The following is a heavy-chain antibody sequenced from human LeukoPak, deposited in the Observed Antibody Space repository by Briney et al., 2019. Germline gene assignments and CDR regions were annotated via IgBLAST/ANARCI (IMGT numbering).Heavy chain of an antibody. J-gene: IGHJ4*02. V-gene: IGHV3-30*02. D-gene: IGHD1-1*01. CDR1: GFTFSSYS. CDR2: IHYDGNDK. CDR3: AKHRDYWNADNYFDY. Sequence: GGALRLSCAASGFTFSSYSMNWVRQAPGKGLEWVTFIHYDGNDKYYADSVKGRFTISRDNSKNTLFLQMNSLRPEDTALYYCAKHRDYWNADNYFDYWGLGTLVTVSS.